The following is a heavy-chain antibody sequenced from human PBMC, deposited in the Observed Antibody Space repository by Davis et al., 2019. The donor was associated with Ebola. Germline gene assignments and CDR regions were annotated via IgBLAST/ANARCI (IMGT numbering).Heavy chain of an antibody. Sequence: GESLKISCAASGFTFSDYYMSWIRQAPGKGLEWVSYISSSGSTIYYADSVKGRFTISRDNAKNSLYLQMNSLRAEDTAVYYCARADGHYDFWSGYHGLPPMAPYGMDVWGQGTTVTVSS. CDR2: ISSSGSTI. CDR3: ARADGHYDFWSGYHGLPPMAPYGMDV. D-gene: IGHD3-3*01. CDR1: GFTFSDYY. V-gene: IGHV3-11*01. J-gene: IGHJ6*02.